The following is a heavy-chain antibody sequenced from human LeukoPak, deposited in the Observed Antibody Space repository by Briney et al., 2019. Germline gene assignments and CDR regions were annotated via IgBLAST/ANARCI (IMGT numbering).Heavy chain of an antibody. D-gene: IGHD3-16*02. J-gene: IGHJ4*02. CDR3: TTDLYVWGSYRYTGIGY. CDR2: IKSKTDGGTT. Sequence: PGGSLRLSCAASGFTFSNAWMSWVRQAPGKGLEWVGRIKSKTDGGTTDYAAPVKGRFTISRDDSKNTLYLQMNSLKTEDTAVYYCTTDLYVWGSYRYTGIGYWGQGTLVTVSS. V-gene: IGHV3-15*01. CDR1: GFTFSNAW.